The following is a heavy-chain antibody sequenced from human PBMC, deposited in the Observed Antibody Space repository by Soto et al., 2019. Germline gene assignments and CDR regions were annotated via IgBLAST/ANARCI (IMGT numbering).Heavy chain of an antibody. J-gene: IGHJ4*02. V-gene: IGHV3-74*01. CDR1: GFTFSTYW. CDR3: ARETSSWSLDY. D-gene: IGHD6-13*01. Sequence: VGSLRLSCAASGFTFSTYWMHWVRQAPGKGLVWVPRSNSDGRSTDHADSVKGRLTISRDNAKNTLYLQMNSLRVEDTAVYYCARETSSWSLDYWGQGMLVTVSS. CDR2: SNSDGRST.